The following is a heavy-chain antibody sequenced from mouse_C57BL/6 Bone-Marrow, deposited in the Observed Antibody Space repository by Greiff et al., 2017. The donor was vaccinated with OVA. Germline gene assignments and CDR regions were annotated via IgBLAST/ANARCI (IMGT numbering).Heavy chain of an antibody. D-gene: IGHD1-1*02. CDR2: INPNNGGT. J-gene: IGHJ2*01. Sequence: VQLQQSGPELVKPGASVKISCKASGYTFTDYYMNWVKQSHGKSLEWIRDINPNNGGTSYNQKFKGKATLTVDKSSSTAYMELRSLTSEDSAVYYCARGGGNSYWGQGTTLTVSS. CDR1: GYTFTDYY. CDR3: ARGGGNSY. V-gene: IGHV1-26*01.